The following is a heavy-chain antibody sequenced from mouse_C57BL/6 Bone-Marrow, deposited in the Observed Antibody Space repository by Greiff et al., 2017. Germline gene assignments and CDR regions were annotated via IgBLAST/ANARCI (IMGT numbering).Heavy chain of an antibody. CDR2: IHPNSGST. V-gene: IGHV1-64*01. CDR1: GYTFTSYW. CDR3: ARRGYYYGSSPCAY. Sequence: QVQLQQPGAELVKPGASVKLSCKASGYTFTSYWMHWVKQRPGQGLEWIGMIHPNSGSTNYNEKFKSKATLTVDKFSCTAYMQLSSLTSEDSAVYYCARRGYYYGSSPCAYWGQGTLVTVSA. D-gene: IGHD1-1*01. J-gene: IGHJ3*01.